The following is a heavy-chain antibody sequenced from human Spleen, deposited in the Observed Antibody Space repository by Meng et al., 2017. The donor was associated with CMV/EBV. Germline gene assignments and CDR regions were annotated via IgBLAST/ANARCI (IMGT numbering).Heavy chain of an antibody. Sequence: GESLKISCAASGFTFSSYAMHWVRQAPGKGLEWVTVISDDGSNQYYTDSVKGRFTISRDNSKNTLYLQMNSLRAEDTAVYFCARDSGIWYGEDYYYGMDVWGQGTTVTVSS. CDR2: ISDDGSNQ. CDR3: ARDSGIWYGEDYYYGMDV. V-gene: IGHV3-30*14. J-gene: IGHJ6*02. D-gene: IGHD6-13*01. CDR1: GFTFSSYA.